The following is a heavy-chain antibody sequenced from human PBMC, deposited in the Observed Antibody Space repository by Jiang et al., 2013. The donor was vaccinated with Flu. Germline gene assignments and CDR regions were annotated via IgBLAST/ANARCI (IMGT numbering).Heavy chain of an antibody. V-gene: IGHV4-59*08. CDR3: ARRVEWLVFDY. Sequence: GSGLVKPSETLSLTCTVSGGSISSYYWSWIRQPPGKGLEWIGYIYYSGSTNYNPSLKSRVTISVDTSKNQFSLKLSSVTAADTAVYYCARRVEWLVFDYWGQGTLVTVSS. D-gene: IGHD3-3*01. J-gene: IGHJ4*02. CDR2: IYYSGST. CDR1: GGSISSYY.